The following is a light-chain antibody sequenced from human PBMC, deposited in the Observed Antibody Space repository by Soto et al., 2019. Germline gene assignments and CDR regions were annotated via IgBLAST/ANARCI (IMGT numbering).Light chain of an antibody. CDR1: QDVYTF. CDR2: DAS. Sequence: VQMTQSPSSLSASVGDRVTITCRASQDVYTFLAWYRQRPGRAPELLIYDASTLQAGVPSRFSGDGFGTHFILTISSLQPEDVATYYCQHYNKAAWTFVQGTKV. V-gene: IGKV1-27*01. J-gene: IGKJ1*01. CDR3: QHYNKAAWT.